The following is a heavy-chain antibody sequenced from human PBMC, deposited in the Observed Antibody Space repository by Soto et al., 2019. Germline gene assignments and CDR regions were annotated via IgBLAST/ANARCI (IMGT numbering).Heavy chain of an antibody. V-gene: IGHV1-69*01. D-gene: IGHD2-2*01. CDR3: ARSQGSSTSLAIYYYYYYGMDV. J-gene: IGHJ6*02. CDR1: GGTFSSYA. Sequence: QVQLVQSGAEVKKPGSSVKVSCKASGGTFSSYAISWVRQAPGHGLEWMGGIIPISETTNYAQKFQGRVTITADESKSAAYMELSSLRSEDTAVYYCARSQGSSTSLAIYYYYYYGMDVWGQGTTVTVSS. CDR2: IIPISETT.